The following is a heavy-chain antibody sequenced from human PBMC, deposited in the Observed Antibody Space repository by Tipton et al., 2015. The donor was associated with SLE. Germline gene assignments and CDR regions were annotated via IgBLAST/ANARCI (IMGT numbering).Heavy chain of an antibody. CDR1: GYTFTSYD. CDR3: ARGVLYYDSSGYGYYFDY. CDR2: MNPNSDNT. V-gene: IGHV1-8*03. D-gene: IGHD3-22*01. Sequence: QLVQSGAEVKKPGASVKVSCKTSGYTFTSYDISWVRQAAGQGLEWMGGMNPNSDNTGYAQKFQGRITITTNTSISTAYMELSSLRSEDTAAYYCARGVLYYDSSGYGYYFDYWGQGTLVTVSS. J-gene: IGHJ4*02.